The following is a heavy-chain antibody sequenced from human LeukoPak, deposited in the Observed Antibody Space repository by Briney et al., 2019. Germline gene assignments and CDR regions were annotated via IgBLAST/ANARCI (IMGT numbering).Heavy chain of an antibody. V-gene: IGHV4-39*07. CDR1: GGSISSSSYY. CDR3: ARGQISSYYYGSGSSPWYFDY. CDR2: IYYSGST. Sequence: SETLSLTCTVSGGSISSSSYYWGWIRQPPGKGLEWIGSIYYSGSTYYNPSLKSRVTISVDTSKNQFSLKLSSVTAADTAVYYCARGQISSYYYGSGSSPWYFDYWGQGTLVTVSS. J-gene: IGHJ4*02. D-gene: IGHD3-10*01.